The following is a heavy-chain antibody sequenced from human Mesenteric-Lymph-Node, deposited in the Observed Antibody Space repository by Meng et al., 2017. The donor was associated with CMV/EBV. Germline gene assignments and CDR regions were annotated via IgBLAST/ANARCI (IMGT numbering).Heavy chain of an antibody. CDR2: VHYTGTT. CDR1: ADSLSRFTY. CDR3: ARPFPSWQAPRLDPFGA. D-gene: IGHD6-19*01. Sequence: LLRRCCPVQDLPSSPLASNCTVPADSLSRFTYWGWTRQPPGGGRGWMGSVHYTGTTYYSPSLKSRVTVSVDTSNNQFSLRLTSVTAADTAVYYCARPFPSWQAPRLDPFGAWGQGTLVTVSS. V-gene: IGHV4-39*01. J-gene: IGHJ5*02.